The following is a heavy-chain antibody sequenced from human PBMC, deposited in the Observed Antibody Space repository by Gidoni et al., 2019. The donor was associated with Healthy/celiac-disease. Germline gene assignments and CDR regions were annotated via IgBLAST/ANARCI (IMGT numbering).Heavy chain of an antibody. CDR3: ARDRLSLHPFDY. CDR1: GYSIRRGSY. J-gene: IGHJ4*02. CDR2: IYHSGST. D-gene: IGHD3-10*01. V-gene: IGHV4-38-2*02. Sequence: QVQLQESGPGLVKPSETLSLTCAVTGYSIRRGSYWGWIRQPPGTGLEWIGSIYHSGSTYYNPSLKSRVTISVDTSKNQFSLKLSSVTAADTAVYYCARDRLSLHPFDYWGQGTLVTVSS.